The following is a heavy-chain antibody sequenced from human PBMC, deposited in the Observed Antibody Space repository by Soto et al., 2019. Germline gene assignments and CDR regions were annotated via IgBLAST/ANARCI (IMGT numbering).Heavy chain of an antibody. CDR2: ISTSSTYT. CDR1: GFTFSDHY. Sequence: QIHLVESGGGLVKPGGSLRLSCDTSGFTFSDHYMSWVRQAPGKGLEWVSYISTSSTYTNYGGAVKGRFSISRDDARNSVYLHMSGLRAEDTAVYYCARTYRGNSILFDFWGQGTQVTVSS. J-gene: IGHJ4*02. D-gene: IGHD2-21*02. CDR3: ARTYRGNSILFDF. V-gene: IGHV3-11*05.